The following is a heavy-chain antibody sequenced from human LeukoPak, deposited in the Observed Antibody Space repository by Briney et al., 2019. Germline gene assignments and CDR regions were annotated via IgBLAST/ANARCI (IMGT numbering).Heavy chain of an antibody. CDR2: VYYSGST. D-gene: IGHD1/OR15-1a*01. J-gene: IGHJ4*02. V-gene: IGHV4-59*01. CDR3: AGGPNNYYFDY. CDR1: GGSISSDY. Sequence: SETLSLTCTVSGGSISSDYWSWIRQPPGKGLEWIGYVYYSGSTNYNPSLKSRVTISVDTSKNQFSLKLSSVTAADTAVYCCAGGPNNYYFDYWGQGTLVTVSS.